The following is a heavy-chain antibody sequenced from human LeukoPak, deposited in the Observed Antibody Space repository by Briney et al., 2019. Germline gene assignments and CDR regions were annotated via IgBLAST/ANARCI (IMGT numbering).Heavy chain of an antibody. J-gene: IGHJ4*02. Sequence: GGSLRLSCAASGFTFSSYAMHWVRQAPGKGLEWVAVISYDGSNKYYADSVKGRFTISRDNSKNTLYLQMNSLRAEDTAVYYCASSKPRYFDYWGQGTLVTVSS. CDR2: ISYDGSNK. CDR1: GFTFSSYA. CDR3: ASSKPRYFDY. V-gene: IGHV3-30*04.